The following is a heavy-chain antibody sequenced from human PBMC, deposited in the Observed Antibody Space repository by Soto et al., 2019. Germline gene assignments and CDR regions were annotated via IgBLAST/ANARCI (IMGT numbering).Heavy chain of an antibody. Sequence: GGSLRLSCAASGFTVSSNHMSWVRQAPGKGLEWVSVIYSGGSTYYADSVKGRFTISRHNSKNTLYLQMNSLRAEDTAVYYCARVASAAGPAWVNWFDPWGQGTLVTVSS. J-gene: IGHJ5*02. D-gene: IGHD6-13*01. V-gene: IGHV3-53*04. CDR3: ARVASAAGPAWVNWFDP. CDR1: GFTVSSNH. CDR2: IYSGGST.